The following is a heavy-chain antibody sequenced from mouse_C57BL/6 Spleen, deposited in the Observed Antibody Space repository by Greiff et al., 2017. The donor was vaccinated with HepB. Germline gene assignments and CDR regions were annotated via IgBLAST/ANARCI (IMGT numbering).Heavy chain of an antibody. V-gene: IGHV2-4*02. CDR1: GFSLTSYG. CDR2: IWSGGST. D-gene: IGHD2-1*01. J-gene: IGHJ4*01. Sequence: QVQLQQSGPGLVQPSQSLSITCTVSGFSLTSYGVHWVRQPPGKGLEWLGVIWSGGSTDYNAAFIYRLSISKDNSKSQVFFKMNSLQADDTAIYYCARGNHGMDYWGQGTSVTVSS. CDR3: ARGNHGMDY.